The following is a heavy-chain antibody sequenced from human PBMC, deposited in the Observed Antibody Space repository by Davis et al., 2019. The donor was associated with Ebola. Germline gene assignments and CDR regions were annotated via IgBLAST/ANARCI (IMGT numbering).Heavy chain of an antibody. J-gene: IGHJ4*02. CDR2: IYYSGST. V-gene: IGHV4-39*01. CDR1: GGSISSSSYY. D-gene: IGHD3-22*01. Sequence: SETLSLTCTVSGGSISSSSYYWGWIRQPPGKGLEWIGSIYYSGSTYYNPSLKSRVTISVDTSKNQFSLKLSSVTAADTAVYYCARPSYYYDSSGYYSYYFDYWGQGTLVTVSS. CDR3: ARPSYYYDSSGYYSYYFDY.